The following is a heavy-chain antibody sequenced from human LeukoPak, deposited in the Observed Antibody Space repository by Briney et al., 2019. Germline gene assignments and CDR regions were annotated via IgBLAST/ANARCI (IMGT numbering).Heavy chain of an antibody. D-gene: IGHD3-22*01. Sequence: GGSLRLSCAASGFTFDDYAMHWVRQAPGKGLEWVSGISWNSGSIGYADSVKGRFTISRGNAKNSLYLQMNSLRAEDTALYYCAKDNHYYDSSGPIDYWGQGTLVTVSS. J-gene: IGHJ4*02. CDR3: AKDNHYYDSSGPIDY. CDR1: GFTFDDYA. V-gene: IGHV3-9*01. CDR2: ISWNSGSI.